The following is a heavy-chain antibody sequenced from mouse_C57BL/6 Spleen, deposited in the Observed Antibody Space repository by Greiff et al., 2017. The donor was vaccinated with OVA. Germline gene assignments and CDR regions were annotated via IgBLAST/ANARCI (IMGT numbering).Heavy chain of an antibody. CDR1: GYTFTSYL. V-gene: IGHV1-53*01. Sequence: VQLQQPGTELVKPGASVKLSCKASGYTFTSYLLHWVKQRPGPGLAWICHINPSNGGPTYNETFTNQATLTVDKSSSTAYMQLSSLTSEDSAVYYCAREGDRSWEGYYAMDYWGQGTSVTVSS. CDR3: AREGDRSWEGYYAMDY. D-gene: IGHD3-2*01. J-gene: IGHJ4*01. CDR2: INPSNGGP.